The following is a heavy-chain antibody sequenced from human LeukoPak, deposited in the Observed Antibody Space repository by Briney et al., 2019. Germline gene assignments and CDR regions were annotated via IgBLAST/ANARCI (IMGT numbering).Heavy chain of an antibody. V-gene: IGHV1-2*02. CDR3: ARSYYDFWSGYFSDYYYMDF. J-gene: IGHJ6*03. D-gene: IGHD3-3*01. Sequence: ASVKVSCKASGYTFTGYYMHWVRQAPGQGIEGMGWINSNSGGTNYAQKLQSRVTMTRDTSISTAYMELSRLRSDDTAVYYCARSYYDFWSGYFSDYYYMDFWGKGTKVTVS. CDR1: GYTFTGYY. CDR2: INSNSGGT.